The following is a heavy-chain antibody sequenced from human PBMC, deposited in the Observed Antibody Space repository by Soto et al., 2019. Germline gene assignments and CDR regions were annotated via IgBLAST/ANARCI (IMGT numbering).Heavy chain of an antibody. Sequence: PSETLSLTCAVSGGSISSGGYSWSWIRQPPGKGLEWIGYIYHSGSTYYNPSLKSRVTISVDRSKNQFSLKLSSVTAADTAVYYCARGPESMHTAMVGFIGFDYSGQGNLVPVSS. CDR3: ARGPESMHTAMVGFIGFDY. CDR1: GGSISSGGYS. V-gene: IGHV4-30-2*01. J-gene: IGHJ4*02. D-gene: IGHD5-18*01. CDR2: IYHSGST.